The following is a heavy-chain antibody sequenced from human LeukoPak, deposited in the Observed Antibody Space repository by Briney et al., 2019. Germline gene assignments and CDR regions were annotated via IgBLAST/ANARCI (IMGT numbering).Heavy chain of an antibody. J-gene: IGHJ4*02. CDR3: ARDRHYYDSSGYYPFDY. D-gene: IGHD3-22*01. CDR1: GGTFSSYA. CDR2: IIPIFGTA. Sequence: SVKVSCKASGGTFSSYAISWVRQAPGQGLEWMGGIIPIFGTANYAQKFQGRVTITTDESTSTAYMELSSLRSEDTAVYYCARDRHYYDSSGYYPFDYWGQGTLVTVSS. V-gene: IGHV1-69*05.